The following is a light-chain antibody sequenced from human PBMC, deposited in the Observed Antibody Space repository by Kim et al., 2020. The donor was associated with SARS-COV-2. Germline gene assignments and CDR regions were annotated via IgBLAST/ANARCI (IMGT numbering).Light chain of an antibody. Sequence: SSELTQDPAVSVALGQTVRTTCQGDSLRSYYASWYQQKPGQAPVLVIYGKNNRPSGIPDRFSGSSSGNTASLTITGAQAEDEADYYCNSRDSSCNFWVFGGGTKLTVL. CDR3: NSRDSSCNFWV. CDR1: SLRSYY. CDR2: GKN. V-gene: IGLV3-19*01. J-gene: IGLJ3*02.